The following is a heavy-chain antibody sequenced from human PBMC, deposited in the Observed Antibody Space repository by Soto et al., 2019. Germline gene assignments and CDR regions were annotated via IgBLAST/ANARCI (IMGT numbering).Heavy chain of an antibody. J-gene: IGHJ6*02. V-gene: IGHV3-72*01. Sequence: PGGSLRLCCAASGFTFSDHYMDWVRQAPGKGLEWVGRTRNKANSYTTEYAASVKGRFTISRDDSKNSLYLQMNSLKTEDTAVYYCALYSGYDSSSGMDVWGQGTTVTVSS. CDR3: ALYSGYDSSSGMDV. CDR2: TRNKANSYTT. CDR1: GFTFSDHY. D-gene: IGHD5-12*01.